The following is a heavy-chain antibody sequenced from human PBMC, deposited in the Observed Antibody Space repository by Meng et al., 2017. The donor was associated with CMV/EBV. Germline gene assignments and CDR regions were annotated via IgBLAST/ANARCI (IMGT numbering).Heavy chain of an antibody. CDR3: TRGLKAWFDP. J-gene: IGHJ5*02. CDR2: INHSGST. Sequence: SQTLSLTCAVYVGSFSGYYWSWIRQPPGKGLEWIGEINHSGSTNYNPSLKRRVTISVDPSKNQFSLKLSSVTAAATAVYYCTRGLKAWFDPWGQGTLVTVSS. V-gene: IGHV4-34*01. CDR1: VGSFSGYY.